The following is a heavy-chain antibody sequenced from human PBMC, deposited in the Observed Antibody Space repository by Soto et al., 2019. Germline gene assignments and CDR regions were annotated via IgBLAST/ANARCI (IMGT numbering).Heavy chain of an antibody. CDR2: INPHIGGA. CDR1: GVSFSGYA. V-gene: IGHV1-69*13. D-gene: IGHD2-8*01. Sequence: SVKVSCKASGVSFSGYAISWLRQAPGQGLEWMGGINPHIGGANYAQKFQGRVTMTGDASTSTAYMELSSLKSEDTAVYYCARGSHLYCSNGVCYSVWRIYFYYWGPGTLVTVSS. J-gene: IGHJ4*02. CDR3: ARGSHLYCSNGVCYSVWRIYFYY.